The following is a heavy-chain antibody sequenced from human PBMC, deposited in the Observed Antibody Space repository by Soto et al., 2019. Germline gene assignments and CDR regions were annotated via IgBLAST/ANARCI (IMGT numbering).Heavy chain of an antibody. V-gene: IGHV4-38-2*01. D-gene: IGHD6-13*01. Sequence: PSETLSLTCAVSGYSSRSGYYSAWIRQPPGKGLEYIGSIYHSGGTFYNPSLKSRVTMSVDTSKKQFYLRLPAVTAADTAVYYCAGTDSYTRDLDYWGQGTVVTVSS. J-gene: IGHJ4*02. CDR3: AGTDSYTRDLDY. CDR1: GYSSRSGYY. CDR2: IYHSGGT.